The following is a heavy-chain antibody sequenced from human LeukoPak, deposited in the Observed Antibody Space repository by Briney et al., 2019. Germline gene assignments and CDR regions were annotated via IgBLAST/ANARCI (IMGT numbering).Heavy chain of an antibody. Sequence: SETLSLTCAVSGGSFSGYYWSWIRQPPGKGLEWIGEINHSGSTNYNPSLKSRVTISVDTSKNQFSLKLSSVTAADTAVYYCARGLVGATRVDYWGQGTLVTVSS. J-gene: IGHJ4*02. CDR1: GGSFSGYY. V-gene: IGHV4-34*01. CDR3: ARGLVGATRVDY. D-gene: IGHD1-26*01. CDR2: INHSGST.